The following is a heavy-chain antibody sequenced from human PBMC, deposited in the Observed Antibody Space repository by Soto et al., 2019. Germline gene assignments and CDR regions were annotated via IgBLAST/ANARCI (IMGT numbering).Heavy chain of an antibody. J-gene: IGHJ6*02. Sequence: SGPTLVNPTQTLTLTCTFSGFSLSTSGMCVSWIRQPPGKALEWLALIDWDDDKYYSTSLKTRLTISKDTSKNQVVLTTTNMDPVDTATYYCARTHYVYYYDRSGGYYYGMDVWGQGTPVTVSS. CDR3: ARTHYVYYYDRSGGYYYGMDV. CDR2: IDWDDDK. V-gene: IGHV2-70*01. CDR1: GFSLSTSGMC. D-gene: IGHD3-22*01.